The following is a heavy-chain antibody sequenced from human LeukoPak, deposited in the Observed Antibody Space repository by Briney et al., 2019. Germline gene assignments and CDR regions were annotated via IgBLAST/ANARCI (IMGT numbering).Heavy chain of an antibody. J-gene: IGHJ6*02. D-gene: IGHD1-26*01. Sequence: ASVKVSCKASGYTFTSYYMHWVRQAPGQGLEWMGIINPSGGSTSYAQKFQGRVTMTRDTSTSTVYMELSSLRSEDTAVYYCARESGADLRVYYYGMDVWGQGTTVTVSS. CDR1: GYTFTSYY. CDR3: ARESGADLRVYYYGMDV. CDR2: INPSGGST. V-gene: IGHV1-46*01.